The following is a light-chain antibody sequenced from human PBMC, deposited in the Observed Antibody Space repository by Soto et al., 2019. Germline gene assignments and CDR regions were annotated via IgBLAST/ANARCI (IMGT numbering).Light chain of an antibody. J-gene: IGKJ1*01. CDR1: NKNY. V-gene: IGKV4-1*01. CDR3: QQYYTTPWT. CDR2: WAS. Sequence: NKNYLAWYQQKPGQPPKLLIYWASTRESGVPDRFSGSGSGTDFTLTISSLQAEDVAVYYCQQYYTTPWTFGQGTKVEIK.